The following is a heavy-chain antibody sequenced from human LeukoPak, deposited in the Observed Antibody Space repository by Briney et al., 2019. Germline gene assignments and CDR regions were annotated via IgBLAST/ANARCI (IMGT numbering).Heavy chain of an antibody. CDR2: ISSSGSTI. Sequence: GESLRLSCAASGFTLSSYEMNWVRQAPGKGLEWVSYISSSGSTIYYADSVRGRFTISRDNAKNSLYLQMNSLRAEDTAVYYCARDSLDTAMVYYYGMDVWGQGTTVTVSS. D-gene: IGHD5-18*01. CDR1: GFTLSSYE. CDR3: ARDSLDTAMVYYYGMDV. J-gene: IGHJ6*02. V-gene: IGHV3-48*03.